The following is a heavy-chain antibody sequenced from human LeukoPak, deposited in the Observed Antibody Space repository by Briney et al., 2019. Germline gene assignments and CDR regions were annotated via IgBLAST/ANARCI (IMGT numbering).Heavy chain of an antibody. Sequence: SVKVSCKASGGTFSTYAITWVRQAPGQGLEWMGGIIPIFGTANYAQKFQDRVTITTDASTSTVCMELTSLRSEDTAVYYCARTPQHSYYYYNMDVWGKGTTVTVAS. CDR1: GGTFSTYA. D-gene: IGHD5-18*01. CDR2: IIPIFGTA. V-gene: IGHV1-69*05. J-gene: IGHJ6*03. CDR3: ARTPQHSYYYYNMDV.